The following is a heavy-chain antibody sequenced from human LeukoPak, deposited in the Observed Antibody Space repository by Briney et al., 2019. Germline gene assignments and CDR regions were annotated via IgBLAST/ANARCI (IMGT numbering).Heavy chain of an antibody. CDR2: TTGSGDRT. J-gene: IGHJ4*02. D-gene: IGHD1-26*01. V-gene: IGHV3-23*01. CDR1: GFIFSNYP. CDR3: AKENPVGFTKYFDC. Sequence: GGSLRLSCAASGFIFSNYPTSWVRQAPGKGLEWVSATTGSGDRTFYADSVKGRFTISRDNSKNTLSLQMNTLRVEDTAVYYCAKENPVGFTKYFDCWGQGILVTVSS.